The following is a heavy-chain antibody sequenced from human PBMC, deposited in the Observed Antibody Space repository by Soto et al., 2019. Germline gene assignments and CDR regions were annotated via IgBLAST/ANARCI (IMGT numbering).Heavy chain of an antibody. J-gene: IGHJ4*02. V-gene: IGHV3-23*01. Sequence: GGSLRLSCAASGFTFSSYAMSWVHQAPGKGLEWVSAISGSGGSTYYADSVKGRFTISRDNSKNTLYLQMNSLRAEDTAVYYCAKAPPDYYDSSGYSALDYWGQGTLVTVSS. CDR3: AKAPPDYYDSSGYSALDY. D-gene: IGHD3-22*01. CDR2: ISGSGGST. CDR1: GFTFSSYA.